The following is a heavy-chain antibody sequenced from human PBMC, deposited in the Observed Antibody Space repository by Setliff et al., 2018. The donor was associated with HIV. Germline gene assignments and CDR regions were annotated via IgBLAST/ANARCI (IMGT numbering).Heavy chain of an antibody. Sequence: GGSLRLSCAASGFTFTNYYMSWIRQAPGKGLELLSYISVSGTEIKYADSVKGRFTISRDNSKNSLYLQMNSLRAEDTAVYYCATYPRRLSYWGQGPLVTVSS. D-gene: IGHD2-21*01. V-gene: IGHV3-11*04. CDR1: GFTFTNYY. J-gene: IGHJ4*02. CDR3: ATYPRRLSY. CDR2: ISVSGTEI.